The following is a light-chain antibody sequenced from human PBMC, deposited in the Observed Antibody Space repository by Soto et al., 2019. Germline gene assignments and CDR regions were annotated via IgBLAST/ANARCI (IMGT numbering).Light chain of an antibody. CDR2: KAS. Sequence: DIQMTQSPSTLSASVGDRVTITCRASQSVSRWLAWYQQKPRKAPKLLIYKASTIESGVPSRFSGSKSGTKFSFAISSLQPDDSATYYCQQYNDNWTFGQGTKV. CDR3: QQYNDNWT. CDR1: QSVSRW. J-gene: IGKJ1*01. V-gene: IGKV1-5*03.